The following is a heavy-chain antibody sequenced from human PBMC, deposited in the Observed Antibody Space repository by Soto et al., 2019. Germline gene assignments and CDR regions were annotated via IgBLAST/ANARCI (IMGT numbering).Heavy chain of an antibody. J-gene: IGHJ4*02. CDR1: GFTFSSYA. CDR3: ARDPRYSNTLSYFDY. D-gene: IGHD6-13*01. V-gene: IGHV3-30-3*01. Sequence: SLRLSCAASGFTFSSYAMHWVRQAPGKGLEWVAVISYDGSNKYYADSVKGRFTISRDNSKNTLYLQMNSLRAEDTAVYYCARDPRYSNTLSYFDYWGQGTLVTVSS. CDR2: ISYDGSNK.